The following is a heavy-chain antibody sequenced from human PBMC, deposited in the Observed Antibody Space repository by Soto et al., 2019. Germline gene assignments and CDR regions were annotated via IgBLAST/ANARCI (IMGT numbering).Heavy chain of an antibody. Sequence: GGSLRLSCAASGFTFRNAWMSWVRQAPGKGLEWVGRIKTKTDGGTTDYAAPVKGRFTISRDDSENTLYLQMSSLKTEDTAVYYCTTTMVRGGPPPYWGQGTLVTVSS. J-gene: IGHJ4*02. CDR3: TTTMVRGGPPPY. CDR1: GFTFRNAW. V-gene: IGHV3-15*01. CDR2: IKTKTDGGTT. D-gene: IGHD3-10*01.